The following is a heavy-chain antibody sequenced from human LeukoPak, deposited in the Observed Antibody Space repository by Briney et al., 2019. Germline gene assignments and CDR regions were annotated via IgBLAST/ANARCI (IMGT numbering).Heavy chain of an antibody. D-gene: IGHD2-2*01. Sequence: ESLRLSCEASRFXFSHYSITWIRQPPEKGLEWVGEINHSGSTNYNPSLKSRVTISVDTSKNQFSLRLTSVTAADTAVYYCARVDCISTRCPFDYWGQGTLVTVSS. J-gene: IGHJ4*02. CDR3: ARVDCISTRCPFDY. CDR1: RFXFSHYS. V-gene: IGHV4-34*01. CDR2: INHSGST.